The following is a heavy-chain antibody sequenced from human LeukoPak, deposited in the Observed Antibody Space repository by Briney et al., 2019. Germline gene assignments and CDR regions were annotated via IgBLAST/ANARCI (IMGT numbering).Heavy chain of an antibody. CDR1: GFTFSSYW. CDR2: IKQDGSEK. V-gene: IGHV3-7*01. D-gene: IGHD1-1*01. Sequence: GGSLRLSCAASGFTFSSYWMSWVRQAPGKGLEWVANIKQDGSEKYCVDSVKGRFTISRDNAKNSLYLQMNSLRAEDTAVYYCALDPPTYYYYMDVWGKGTTVTVSS. J-gene: IGHJ6*03. CDR3: ALDPPTYYYYMDV.